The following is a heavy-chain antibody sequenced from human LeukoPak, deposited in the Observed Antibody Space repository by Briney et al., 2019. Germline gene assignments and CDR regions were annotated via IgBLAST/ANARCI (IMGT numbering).Heavy chain of an antibody. CDR1: GGSISSYY. D-gene: IGHD3-3*01. CDR3: ARVGTYYFWSGTGPFDI. Sequence: PSETLSLTCTVSGGSISSYYWSWIRQPPGKGLEWIGYIYYSGSTNYNPSLKSRVTISVDTSKNQFSLKLSSVTAADTAVYYCARVGTYYFWSGTGPFDIWGQGTMVTVSS. CDR2: IYYSGST. V-gene: IGHV4-59*01. J-gene: IGHJ3*02.